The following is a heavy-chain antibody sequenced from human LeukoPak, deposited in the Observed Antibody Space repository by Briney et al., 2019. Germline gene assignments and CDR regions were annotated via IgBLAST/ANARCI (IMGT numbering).Heavy chain of an antibody. CDR1: GGSISSSSYY. CDR3: ARRGYDFWSGTQFGYFDY. CDR2: IYYSGST. Sequence: PSETLSLTCTVSGGSISSSSYYWGWIRQPPGKGLEWIGSIYYSGSTYYNPSLKSRVTISVDTSKNQFSLKLSSVTAAGTAVYYCARRGYDFWSGTQFGYFDYWGQGTLVTVSS. D-gene: IGHD3-3*01. V-gene: IGHV4-39*01. J-gene: IGHJ4*02.